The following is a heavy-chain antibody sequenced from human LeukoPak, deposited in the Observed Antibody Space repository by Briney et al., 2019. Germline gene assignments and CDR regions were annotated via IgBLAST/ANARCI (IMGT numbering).Heavy chain of an antibody. Sequence: PGGSLRLSCAASGFTFSSYGMHWVRQAPGKGLEWVAFIRYDGSNKYYADSVKGRFTISRDNSKNTLYLQMNSLRAEDTAVYYCARDMYSSSSVYFDYWGQGTLVTVSS. D-gene: IGHD6-6*01. V-gene: IGHV3-30*02. CDR2: IRYDGSNK. CDR1: GFTFSSYG. CDR3: ARDMYSSSSVYFDY. J-gene: IGHJ4*02.